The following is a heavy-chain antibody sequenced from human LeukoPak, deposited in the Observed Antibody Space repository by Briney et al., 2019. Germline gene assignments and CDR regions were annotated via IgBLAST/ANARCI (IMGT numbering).Heavy chain of an antibody. CDR1: GFTFSSYS. CDR2: ISSSSSTI. J-gene: IGHJ4*02. CDR3: AKDTHITGEGPFYYFDY. Sequence: PGGSLRLSCAASGFTFSSYSMNWVRQAPGKGLEWVSYISSSSSTIYYADSVKGRFTISRDNSKNTLYLQMNSLRAEDTAVYYCAKDTHITGEGPFYYFDYWGQGTLVTVSS. D-gene: IGHD7-27*01. V-gene: IGHV3-48*01.